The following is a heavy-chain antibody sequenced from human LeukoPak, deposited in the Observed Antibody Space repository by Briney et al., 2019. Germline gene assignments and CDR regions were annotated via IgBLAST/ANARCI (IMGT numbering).Heavy chain of an antibody. V-gene: IGHV4-38-2*02. J-gene: IGHJ4*02. D-gene: IGHD4-17*01. Sequence: PSETLSLTCTVSGYSISSGYYWGWIRQPPGKGLEWIGSIYHSGGTYYNPSLKSRVTISVDTSKNQFSLKLSSVTAADTAVYYCARGSDYGDQHFDYWGQGTLVTVSS. CDR2: IYHSGGT. CDR1: GYSISSGYY. CDR3: ARGSDYGDQHFDY.